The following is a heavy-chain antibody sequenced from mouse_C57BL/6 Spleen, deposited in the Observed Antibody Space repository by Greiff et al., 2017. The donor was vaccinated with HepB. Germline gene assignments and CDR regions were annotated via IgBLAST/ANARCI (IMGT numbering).Heavy chain of an antibody. CDR2: ILPGSGST. CDR3: ASYYDYDGRFAY. Sequence: QVQLQQSGAELMKPGASVKLSCKATGYTFTGYWIEWVKQRPGHGLEWIGEILPGSGSTNYNDKFKGKATFTADTSSNSAYMQLSSLTTEDSAIYYCASYYDYDGRFAYWGQGTLVTVSA. D-gene: IGHD2-4*01. CDR1: GYTFTGYW. V-gene: IGHV1-9*01. J-gene: IGHJ3*01.